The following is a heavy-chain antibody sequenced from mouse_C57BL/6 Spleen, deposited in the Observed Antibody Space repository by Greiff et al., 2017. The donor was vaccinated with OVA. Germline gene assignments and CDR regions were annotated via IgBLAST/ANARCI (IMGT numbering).Heavy chain of an antibody. D-gene: IGHD3-3*01. CDR3: ARLEGTGAMDY. CDR1: GYTFTSYW. V-gene: IGHV1-59*01. Sequence: QVQLQQPGAELVRPGTSAKLSCKASGYTFTSYWMHWVKQRPGQGLEWIGVIDPSDSYTNYNQKFKGKATLTVDTSSSTAYMQLSSLTSEDSAVYYCARLEGTGAMDYWGQGTSVTVSS. J-gene: IGHJ4*01. CDR2: IDPSDSYT.